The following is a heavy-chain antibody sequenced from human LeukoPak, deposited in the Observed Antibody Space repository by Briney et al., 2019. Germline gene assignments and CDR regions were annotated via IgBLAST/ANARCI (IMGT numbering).Heavy chain of an antibody. CDR3: ARDFWSGYYYYYGMDV. CDR1: GGTFSSYT. D-gene: IGHD3-3*01. J-gene: IGHJ6*02. Sequence: SVKVSCKASGGTFSSYTISWVRQAPGQGLEWMGRIIPILGIANYAQKLQGRVTITADKSTSTAYMELSSLRSEDTAVYYCARDFWSGYYYYYGMDVWGQGTTVTVSS. CDR2: IIPILGIA. V-gene: IGHV1-69*04.